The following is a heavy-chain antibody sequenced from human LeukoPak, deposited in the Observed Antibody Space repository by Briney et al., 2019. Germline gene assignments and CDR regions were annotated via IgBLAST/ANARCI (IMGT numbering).Heavy chain of an antibody. J-gene: IGHJ4*02. CDR2: INPSGGST. D-gene: IGHD1-26*01. Sequence: WASVKVSCKASGYTFTSYYMHWVRQAPGQGLEWMGIINPSGGSTSYAQKFQGRVTMTRDTSTSTVYMELSSLRSEDTAVYYCAREGSGSYYPRYFDYWGQGTLVTVSS. CDR3: AREGSGSYYPRYFDY. CDR1: GYTFTSYY. V-gene: IGHV1-46*01.